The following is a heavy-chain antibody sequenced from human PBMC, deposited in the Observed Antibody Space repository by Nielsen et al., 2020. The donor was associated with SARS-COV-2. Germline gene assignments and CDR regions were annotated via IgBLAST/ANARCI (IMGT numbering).Heavy chain of an antibody. Sequence: GGSLRLSCAASGFTFSSYSMNWVRQAPGKGLEWVSYISSSSSTIYYADSVKGRFTISRDNAKNSLYLQMNSLRAEDTAVYYCARGLIVVPAAMSVYFDYWGQGTLVTVSS. CDR2: ISSSSSTI. V-gene: IGHV3-48*01. CDR3: ARGLIVVPAAMSVYFDY. D-gene: IGHD2-2*01. CDR1: GFTFSSYS. J-gene: IGHJ4*02.